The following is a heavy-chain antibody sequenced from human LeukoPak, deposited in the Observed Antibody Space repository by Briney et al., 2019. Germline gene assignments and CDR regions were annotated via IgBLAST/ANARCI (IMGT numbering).Heavy chain of an antibody. CDR3: AKDRTYSGSYGDAFDV. CDR2: ISGRGGGT. J-gene: IGHJ3*01. V-gene: IGHV3-23*01. D-gene: IGHD1-26*01. CDR1: GFTFSSFG. Sequence: GESLRLSCGASGFTFSSFGMHWLRQAPGKGLEWVSGISGRGGGTFHAGSVKGRFTISRDNSKNTLYLQMNSLRADDTAVYYCAKDRTYSGSYGDAFDVWGQGTMVTVSS.